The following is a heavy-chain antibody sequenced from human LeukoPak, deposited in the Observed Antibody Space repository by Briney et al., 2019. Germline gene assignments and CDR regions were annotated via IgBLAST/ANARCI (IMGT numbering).Heavy chain of an antibody. Sequence: ASVKVSCKASGYTFTSYGISWVRQAPGQGLEWMGWISAYNGNTNYAQKLQGRVTTTTDTSTSTAYMELRSLRSDDTAVYYCAREMPSVMITFGGVIALDYWGQGTLVTVSS. CDR3: AREMPSVMITFGGVIALDY. V-gene: IGHV1-18*01. D-gene: IGHD3-16*02. CDR2: ISAYNGNT. J-gene: IGHJ4*02. CDR1: GYTFTSYG.